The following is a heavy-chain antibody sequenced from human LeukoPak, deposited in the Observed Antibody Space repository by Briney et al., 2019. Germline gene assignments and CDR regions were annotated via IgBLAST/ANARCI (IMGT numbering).Heavy chain of an antibody. D-gene: IGHD4-17*01. CDR1: GFTFSSYA. J-gene: IGHJ4*02. CDR2: ISYDGSNK. CDR3: YYGDYVFDY. V-gene: IGHV3-30-3*02. Sequence: PGGSLRLSCAASGFTFSSYAMYWVRQAPGKGLEWVAVISYDGSNKYYADSVKGRFTISRDNSKNTLYLQMNSLRAEDTAVYYCYYGDYVFDYWGQGTLVTVSS.